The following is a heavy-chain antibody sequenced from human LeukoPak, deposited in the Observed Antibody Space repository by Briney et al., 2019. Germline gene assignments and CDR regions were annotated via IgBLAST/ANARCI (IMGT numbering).Heavy chain of an antibody. D-gene: IGHD1-26*01. CDR1: GFTFDDYG. J-gene: IGHJ4*02. CDR2: INWNGGST. CDR3: ARDLRIVSGSYLDY. Sequence: GGSLRLSCAASGFTFDDYGMSWVRQAPGKGLEWVSGINWNGGSTGYADSVKGRFTISRDNAKNSLYLQMNSLRAEDTAIYYCARDLRIVSGSYLDYWGQGTLVTVSS. V-gene: IGHV3-20*04.